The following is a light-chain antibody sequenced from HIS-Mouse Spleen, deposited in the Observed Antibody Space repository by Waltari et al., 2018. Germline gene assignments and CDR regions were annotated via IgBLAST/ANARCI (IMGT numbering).Light chain of an antibody. CDR2: DDS. CDR3: QVWDSSSDHVV. CDR1: NIGSKS. J-gene: IGLJ2*01. V-gene: IGLV3-21*03. Sequence: SYVLTQPPSVSVAPGKTARITCGGNNIGSKSVHWYQQKPGQAPVLVVDDDSERPSGIPERFPGPNAGNTATLAISRVEAGDEADYYCQVWDSSSDHVVFGGGTKLTVL.